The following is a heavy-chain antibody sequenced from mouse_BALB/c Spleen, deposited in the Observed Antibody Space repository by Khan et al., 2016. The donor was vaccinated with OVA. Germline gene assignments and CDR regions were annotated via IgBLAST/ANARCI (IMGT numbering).Heavy chain of an antibody. CDR1: GFSLTGYG. CDR3: ARELRLGGFAF. D-gene: IGHD1-2*01. J-gene: IGHJ3*01. V-gene: IGHV2-6-7*01. CDR2: IWGDGST. Sequence: QVQLKQSGPGLVAPSQSLSITCTVSGFSLTGYGVNWVRQPPGKGLEWLGMIWGDGSTDYNSVLKSRLSITKDNSESQVFLKMNSLQTDDTARYYCARELRLGGFAFWGQGTLVTVSA.